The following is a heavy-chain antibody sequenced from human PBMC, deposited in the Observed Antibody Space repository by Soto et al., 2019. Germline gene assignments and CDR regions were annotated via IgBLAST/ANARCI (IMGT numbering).Heavy chain of an antibody. D-gene: IGHD2-8*01. V-gene: IGHV4-4*07. CDR2: ISSGGSA. Sequence: KPSETLSLTCNVSGGSINSYYWSWIRRPAGKGLEWIGRISSGGSAIYNPSLKSRVTISVDTSKNQFSLRLTSVTAADTAVYFCARDAYPNWFDFWGQGTLVTVSS. CDR3: ARDAYPNWFDF. CDR1: GGSINSYY. J-gene: IGHJ5*01.